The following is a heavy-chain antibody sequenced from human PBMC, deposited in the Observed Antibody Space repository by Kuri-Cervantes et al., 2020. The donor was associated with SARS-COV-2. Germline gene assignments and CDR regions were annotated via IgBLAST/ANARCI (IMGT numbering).Heavy chain of an antibody. D-gene: IGHD3-3*01. J-gene: IGHJ3*01. CDR2: IYSGGDT. CDR3: AWSGSSDAFDF. V-gene: IGHV3-53*01. Sequence: GESLKISCVGSGFTVSRNHMSWARQAPGKGLEWVSVIYSGGDTYYADSVKGRFTISGDNSRNTLFLQMNSLRAEDTATYFCAWSGSSDAFDFWGPGTRVTVSS. CDR1: GFTVSRNH.